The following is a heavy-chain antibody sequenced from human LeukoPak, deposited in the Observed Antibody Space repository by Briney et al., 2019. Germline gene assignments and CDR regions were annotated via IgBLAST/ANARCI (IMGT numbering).Heavy chain of an antibody. Sequence: ASVKVSCKASGYTFTGYYMHWVRQAPGQGLEWMGWINPNSGGTNYAQKFQGRVTMTRDTSISTAYMELSRLRSDDTAVYYCAGVLYYGSWGRQGSSYYYYMDVWGKGTTVTISS. CDR3: AGVLYYGSWGRQGSSYYYYMDV. V-gene: IGHV1-2*02. D-gene: IGHD3-10*01. J-gene: IGHJ6*03. CDR2: INPNSGGT. CDR1: GYTFTGYY.